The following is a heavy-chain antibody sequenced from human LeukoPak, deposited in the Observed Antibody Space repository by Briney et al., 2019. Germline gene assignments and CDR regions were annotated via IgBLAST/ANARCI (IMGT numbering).Heavy chain of an antibody. CDR1: GFTFSDYY. CDR3: ATDLRYGNNFFFQH. CDR2: MSYTGNDI. D-gene: IGHD5-18*01. V-gene: IGHV3-30*03. J-gene: IGHJ4*02. Sequence: GGSLRLSCAVSGFTFSDYYMTWIRQAPGKGLEWVAVMSYTGNDISYADSVKGRFTISRDNSKNTLYLQMNSLQTDDTAVYYCATDLRYGNNFFFQHWGQGILVTVSS.